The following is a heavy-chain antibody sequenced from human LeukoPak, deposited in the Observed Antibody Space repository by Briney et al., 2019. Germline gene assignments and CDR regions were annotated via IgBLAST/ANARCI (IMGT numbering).Heavy chain of an antibody. Sequence: ASVKVSCKASGYTFTSYYMHWVRQAPGQGLEWMGIINPSGGSTSYAQKFQGRVTMTRDTSTSTVYMELSSLRSEDTAVYYRAMTPGYNWFDPWGQGTLVTVSS. CDR1: GYTFTSYY. J-gene: IGHJ5*02. CDR3: AMTPGYNWFDP. D-gene: IGHD3-10*01. CDR2: INPSGGST. V-gene: IGHV1-46*01.